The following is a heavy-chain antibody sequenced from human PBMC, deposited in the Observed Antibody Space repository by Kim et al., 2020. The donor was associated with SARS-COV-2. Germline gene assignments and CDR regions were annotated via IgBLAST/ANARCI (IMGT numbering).Heavy chain of an antibody. Sequence: YAQKFQGRVTITADESTSTAYMELSSLRSEDTAVYYCARGKRSTYYGMDVCGQGTTVTVSS. J-gene: IGHJ6*02. CDR3: ARGKRSTYYGMDV. V-gene: IGHV1-69*01.